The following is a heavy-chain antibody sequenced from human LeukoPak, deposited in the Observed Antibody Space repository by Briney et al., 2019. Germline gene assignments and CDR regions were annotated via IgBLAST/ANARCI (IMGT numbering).Heavy chain of an antibody. CDR3: ARISGWYRNNWFDP. V-gene: IGHV4-39*07. CDR1: GGSISSSSYY. CDR2: IYYSGST. D-gene: IGHD6-19*01. J-gene: IGHJ5*02. Sequence: SETLSLTCTVSGGSISSSSYYWGWIRQPPGKGLEWIGSIYYSGSTYYNPSLKSRVTISVDTSKNQFSLKLSSVTAADTAVYYCARISGWYRNNWFDPWGQGTLVTVSS.